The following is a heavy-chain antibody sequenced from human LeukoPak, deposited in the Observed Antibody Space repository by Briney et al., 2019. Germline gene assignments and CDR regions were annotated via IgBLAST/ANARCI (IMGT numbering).Heavy chain of an antibody. CDR1: GYTFTNYG. D-gene: IGHD6-13*01. CDR3: ARGRAAADDFDY. Sequence: ASVTVSFKASGYTFTNYGISWVRQAPGQGLEWMGWISTYSGNTNYVQKLQGRVTMTTDTSTNTAYMELRSLRSDDTAVYYCARGRAAADDFDYWGQGTLVTVSS. J-gene: IGHJ4*02. CDR2: ISTYSGNT. V-gene: IGHV1-18*04.